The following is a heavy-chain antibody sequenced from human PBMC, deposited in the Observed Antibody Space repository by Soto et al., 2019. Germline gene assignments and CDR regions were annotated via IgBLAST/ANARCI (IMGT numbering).Heavy chain of an antibody. CDR3: ARAGARYFDKYYSDY. D-gene: IGHD3-9*01. J-gene: IGHJ4*02. Sequence: GGSLRLSCAASGFTFSSYAMHWVRQAPGKGLEWVAVISYDGSNKYYADSVKGRFTISRDNSKNTLYLQMNSLRAEDTAVYYCARAGARYFDKYYSDYWGQGTLVTV. CDR2: ISYDGSNK. V-gene: IGHV3-30-3*01. CDR1: GFTFSSYA.